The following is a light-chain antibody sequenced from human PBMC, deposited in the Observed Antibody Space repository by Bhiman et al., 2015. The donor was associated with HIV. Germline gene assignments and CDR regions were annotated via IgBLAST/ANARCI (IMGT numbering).Light chain of an antibody. CDR3: QAYDETVTGFKV. CDR2: DVS. J-gene: IGLJ3*02. Sequence: QSALTQPASVSGSPGQSITISCTGSGSDVGGYNHVSWYQQHPGKAPKLMIYDVSNRPSGVSNRFSGSKSGNTASLTISGLQAEDEADYYCQAYDETVTGFKVFGEGTRLTVL. V-gene: IGLV2-14*03. CDR1: GSDVGGYNH.